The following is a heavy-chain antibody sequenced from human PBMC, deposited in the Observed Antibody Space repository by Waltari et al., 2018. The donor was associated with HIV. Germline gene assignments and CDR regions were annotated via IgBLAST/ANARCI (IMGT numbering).Heavy chain of an antibody. CDR2: INHVGNT. Sequence: QVQLQQWGAGLLKPSETLSLTCAVYDGSFSGYYWRWIRQPPGKGLEWVGEINHVGNTNDNPSLKRRLTISVDTSKNQFSLKLRSVTAADTAVYYCARGGNNDFWSAYYGGPFDIWGQGTMVTVSS. V-gene: IGHV4-34*02. CDR1: DGSFSGYY. CDR3: ARGGNNDFWSAYYGGPFDI. D-gene: IGHD3-3*01. J-gene: IGHJ3*02.